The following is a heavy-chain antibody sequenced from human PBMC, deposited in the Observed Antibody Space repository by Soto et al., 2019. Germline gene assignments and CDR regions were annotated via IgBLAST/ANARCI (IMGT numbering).Heavy chain of an antibody. CDR3: ASRVGYCSSTSCYPYYYYYGMDG. CDR2: ITPMFRTE. CDR1: GATLSSYA. J-gene: IGHJ6*02. Sequence: GASVKVSCKXSGATLSSYATRWVRQAPGQGLEWMGGITPMFRTENYAQELQGRVTITSEETTSTAYMEMSSLRSEDRAVYYCASRVGYCSSTSCYPYYYYYGMDGWGQGTTGTVSS. D-gene: IGHD2-2*01. V-gene: IGHV1-69*13.